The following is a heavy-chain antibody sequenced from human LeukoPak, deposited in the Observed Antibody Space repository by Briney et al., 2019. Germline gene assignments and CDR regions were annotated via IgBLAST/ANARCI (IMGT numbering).Heavy chain of an antibody. V-gene: IGHV3-33*01. CDR3: ARGLSYGPLEY. J-gene: IGHJ4*02. CDR2: TWYDGTNK. Sequence: GRSLRLSCAASGFTFSNYGMHWVRQAPGKGLEWVASTWYDGTNKQYADSVKGRFTISRDNSKNTLYMQLNSLRDEDTAVYYCARGLSYGPLEYWGQGSLVTVSS. D-gene: IGHD1-26*01. CDR1: GFTFSNYG.